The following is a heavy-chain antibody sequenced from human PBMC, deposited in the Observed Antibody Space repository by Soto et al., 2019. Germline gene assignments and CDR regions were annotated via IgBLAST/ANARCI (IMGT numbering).Heavy chain of an antibody. Sequence: AASVKVSCKTSGDTFTNFGLSWVRQAPGQGLEWMGWIATYNSNRNYAQKFQGRLTLTTDTSTSTAYMELRSLGYDDTAVYYCARVVRGVVNWFDPWGQGTLVTVSS. D-gene: IGHD3-10*01. V-gene: IGHV1-18*01. CDR2: IATYNSNR. J-gene: IGHJ5*02. CDR1: GDTFTNFG. CDR3: ARVVRGVVNWFDP.